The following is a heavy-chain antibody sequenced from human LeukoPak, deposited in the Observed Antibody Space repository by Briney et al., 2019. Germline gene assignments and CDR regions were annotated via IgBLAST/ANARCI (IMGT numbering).Heavy chain of an antibody. Sequence: ASVKVSCKASGYTFTGYYMHWVRQAPGQGLEWMGWINPNSGGTNYAQKLQGRLTMTTDTSTSTAYMELRSLRSDDTAVYYCARGKDPVAVTAPNWFDPWGQGTLVTVSS. CDR2: INPNSGGT. J-gene: IGHJ5*02. CDR3: ARGKDPVAVTAPNWFDP. CDR1: GYTFTGYY. D-gene: IGHD6-19*01. V-gene: IGHV1-2*02.